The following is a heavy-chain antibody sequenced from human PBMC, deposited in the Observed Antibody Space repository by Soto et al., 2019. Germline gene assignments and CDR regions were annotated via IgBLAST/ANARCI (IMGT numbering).Heavy chain of an antibody. V-gene: IGHV4-4*02. CDR2: IYHSGAT. CDR3: ARAVTGVFSRVRRTSSCFDF. CDR1: GASISSTNW. D-gene: IGHD2-2*01. J-gene: IGHJ5*01. Sequence: PSETLSLTCAVSGASISSTNWWSWVRQAPGEGPEWIGEIYHSGATNYNPSLKSRVIISMDTSKNQLSLRLDSVTAADTAVYYCARAVTGVFSRVRRTSSCFDFRGQGTLVTGSS.